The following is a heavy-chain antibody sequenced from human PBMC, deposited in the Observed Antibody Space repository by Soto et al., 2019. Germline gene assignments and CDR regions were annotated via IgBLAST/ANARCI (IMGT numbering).Heavy chain of an antibody. J-gene: IGHJ4*02. CDR1: GFTFSSYS. CDR2: ISSSSTTM. D-gene: IGHD6-25*01. CDR3: ARDYSSVWYFHY. Sequence: EVQLVESGGGLVQPGGSLRLSCAASGFTFSSYSMNWVRQAPGKGLEWVSYISSSSTTMYYADSVKGRFTISRDNAKNSLYLQMNSLRAEDTAVYYCARDYSSVWYFHYWGQGTLVTVSS. V-gene: IGHV3-48*01.